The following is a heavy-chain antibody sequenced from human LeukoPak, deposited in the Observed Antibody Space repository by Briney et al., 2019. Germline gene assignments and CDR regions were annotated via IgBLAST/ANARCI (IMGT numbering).Heavy chain of an antibody. D-gene: IGHD4-17*01. CDR1: GYTFTSYG. CDR3: ARNYGDYPTDYYYYGMDV. Sequence: ASVKVSCKASGYTFTSYGISWVRQAPGQGLEWMGWISAYNGNTNYAQKLQGRVTMTTDTSTSTAYVELRSLRSDDTAVYYCARNYGDYPTDYYYYGMDVWGQGTTVTVSS. V-gene: IGHV1-18*01. CDR2: ISAYNGNT. J-gene: IGHJ6*02.